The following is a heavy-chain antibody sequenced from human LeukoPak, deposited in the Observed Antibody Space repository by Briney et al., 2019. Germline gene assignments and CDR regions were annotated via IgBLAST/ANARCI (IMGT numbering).Heavy chain of an antibody. J-gene: IGHJ4*02. CDR1: GYSISSGYY. CDR2: IYHSGST. CDR3: ARARFGRCDY. V-gene: IGHV4-38-2*02. D-gene: IGHD3-10*01. Sequence: SETLSLTCTVSGYSISSGYYWGWIRQPPGKGLEWIGSIYHSGSTYYNPSLKSRVTISVDTSKNQFSLKLSSVTAADTAVYYCARARFGRCDYWGQGTLVTVSS.